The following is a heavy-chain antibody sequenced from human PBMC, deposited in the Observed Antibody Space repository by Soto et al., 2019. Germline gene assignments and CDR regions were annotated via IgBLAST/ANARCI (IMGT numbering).Heavy chain of an antibody. CDR2: IGGYKGNT. V-gene: IGHV1-18*01. CDR3: ARGLGLYYFDY. Sequence: GASVKVSCKASGYTFTNYGVSWVRQAPGQGLEWMGWIGGYKGNTNYAQKLQGRVTFTTDTSTSTAYMELSSLRSEDTAVYYCARGLGLYYFDYWGQGTLVTVSS. CDR1: GYTFTNYG. D-gene: IGHD1-26*01. J-gene: IGHJ4*02.